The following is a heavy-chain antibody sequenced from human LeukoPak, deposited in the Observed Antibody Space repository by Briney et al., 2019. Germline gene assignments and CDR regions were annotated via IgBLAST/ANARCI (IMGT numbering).Heavy chain of an antibody. CDR2: TWYDESNK. V-gene: IGHV3-33*01. CDR3: ARDLWCGADCYGTFDI. D-gene: IGHD2-21*02. J-gene: IGHJ3*02. Sequence: GGSLRLSCAASGFIFSNYGMHWVRQAPGKGLEWVALTWYDESNKYYADSVKGRFTISRDNSKNALYLQMNSLRAEDTAVYYCARDLWCGADCYGTFDIWGQGTMVSVSS. CDR1: GFIFSNYG.